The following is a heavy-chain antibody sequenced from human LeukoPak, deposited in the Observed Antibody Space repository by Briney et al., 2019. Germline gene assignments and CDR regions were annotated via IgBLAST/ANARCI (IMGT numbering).Heavy chain of an antibody. V-gene: IGHV3-20*04. D-gene: IGHD3-9*01. CDR2: INWSGGST. J-gene: IGHJ4*02. CDR1: GFTFDDYG. CDR3: AKVVSRNFDWFVFDY. Sequence: PGGSLRLSCAASGFTFDDYGLSWVRQAPGKGLEWVSGINWSGGSTGYADSVKGRFTISRDNAKNSLYLQMNSLRAEDTALYYCAKVVSRNFDWFVFDYWGQGTLVTVSS.